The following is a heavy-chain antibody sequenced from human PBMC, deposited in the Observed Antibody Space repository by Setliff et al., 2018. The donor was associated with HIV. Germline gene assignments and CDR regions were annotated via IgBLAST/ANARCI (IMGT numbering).Heavy chain of an antibody. CDR2: IKSQPDGGTS. V-gene: IGHV3-15*01. D-gene: IGHD3-16*01. CDR3: TASIDWGGGHIPT. CDR1: GGAFSGYY. J-gene: IGHJ5*02. Sequence: PSETLSLTCAVYGGAFSGYYWTWIRQSPGRGLEWIGYIKSQPDGGTSDYAAPVKGRFTISRDDSQSTLYLQMNSLKTEDTGIYYCTASIDWGGGHIPTWGQGAPVTVSS.